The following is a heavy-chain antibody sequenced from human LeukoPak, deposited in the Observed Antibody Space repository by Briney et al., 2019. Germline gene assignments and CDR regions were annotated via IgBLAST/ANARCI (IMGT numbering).Heavy chain of an antibody. J-gene: IGHJ4*02. V-gene: IGHV4-34*01. CDR2: INHSGST. CDR1: GGSFSGYY. D-gene: IGHD6-6*01. CDR3: ASSSSSSGGGIDY. Sequence: PSETLSLTCAVYGGSFSGYYWSWIRQPPGKGLEWIGEINHSGSTNYSPSLKSRVTISVDTSKNQFSLKLSSVTAADTAVYYCASSSSSSGGGIDYWGQGTLVTVSS.